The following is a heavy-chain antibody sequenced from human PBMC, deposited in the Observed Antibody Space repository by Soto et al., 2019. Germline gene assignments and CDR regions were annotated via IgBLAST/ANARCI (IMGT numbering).Heavy chain of an antibody. CDR2: IRFDGSNE. CDR1: GGIFHGYG. CDR3: ARDGIGGTVFRGYLDY. D-gene: IGHD1-7*01. Sequence: SLRLSCAVPGGIFHGYGMHWVRQAPGKGLEWVAIIRFDGSNEEYADSVKGRFTISRDNSKNTLYLQMNTLGAEDTAVYYCARDGIGGTVFRGYLDYWCRGTVVTVSS. V-gene: IGHV3-33*01. J-gene: IGHJ4*02.